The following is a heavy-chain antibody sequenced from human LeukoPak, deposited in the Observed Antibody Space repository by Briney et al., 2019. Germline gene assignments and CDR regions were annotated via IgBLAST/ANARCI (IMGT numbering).Heavy chain of an antibody. CDR2: IKQDATER. CDR1: GFTFSSYW. J-gene: IGHJ4*02. D-gene: IGHD5-18*01. Sequence: SGGSLRLSCAASGFTFSSYWMSWVRKAPGKGLEWVANIKQDATERYYVDSVKGRFTISRDNAKNSLYLQMSSLRAEDTAVYYCASGYSYGYLFDYWGQGTLVTVSS. V-gene: IGHV3-7*03. CDR3: ASGYSYGYLFDY.